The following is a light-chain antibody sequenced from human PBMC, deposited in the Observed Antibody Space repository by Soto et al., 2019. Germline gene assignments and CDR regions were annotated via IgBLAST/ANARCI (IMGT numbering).Light chain of an antibody. V-gene: IGLV2-14*01. Sequence: QSALPQPASVSGSPGQSITISCTGTSSDVGGYNYVSWYQQHPGKAPKLMICEVSNRPSGVSNRFSGSKSGNTASLTISGLQAEDEADYYCSSYTSSSTLYVVFGGGTKVTVL. CDR1: SSDVGGYNY. CDR3: SSYTSSSTLYVV. J-gene: IGLJ2*01. CDR2: EVS.